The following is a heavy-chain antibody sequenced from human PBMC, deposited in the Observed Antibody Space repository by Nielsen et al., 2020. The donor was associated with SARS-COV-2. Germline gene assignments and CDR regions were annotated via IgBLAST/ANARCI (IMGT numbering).Heavy chain of an antibody. CDR2: ISSSSSYI. V-gene: IGHV3-21*01. J-gene: IGHJ6*04. D-gene: IGHD2-2*02. CDR3: ARIIIQCSSTHCYTLGGMDV. Sequence: GESLKISCAASGFTFSSYSMNWVRQAPGKGLEWVSSISSSSSYIYYADSVKGRFTISRDNAKNSLYLQMNSLRAEDTAVYYCARIIIQCSSTHCYTLGGMDVWGKGTTVTVSS. CDR1: GFTFSSYS.